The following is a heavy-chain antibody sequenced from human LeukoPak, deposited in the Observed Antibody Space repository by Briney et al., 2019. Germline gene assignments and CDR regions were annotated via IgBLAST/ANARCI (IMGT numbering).Heavy chain of an antibody. CDR2: IYTSGTS. V-gene: IGHV4-4*07. CDR1: GDSISSYF. D-gene: IGHD3-3*01. J-gene: IGHJ5*02. Sequence: SETLSLTCTVSGDSISSYFWTWIRQPAGKGLEWIGRIYTSGTSNYNPSLKSRVTMSIDTPKNHFSLNLSSVTAADTAVYYCARTTFWSGYRQNNWFDPWGQGTLVTVSS. CDR3: ARTTFWSGYRQNNWFDP.